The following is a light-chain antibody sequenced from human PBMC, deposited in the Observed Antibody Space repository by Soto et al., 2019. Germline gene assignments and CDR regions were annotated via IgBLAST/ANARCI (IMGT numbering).Light chain of an antibody. CDR1: QSISTH. J-gene: IGKJ1*01. CDR2: GGS. CDR3: QQSYSSPQT. V-gene: IGKV1-39*01. Sequence: DIQMTQSPSSLSASVGDRVTITCRASQSISTHLNWYQQKPGKAPRVLIYGGSTLQSGVPSRFSGSGSGTDFTLAISGLQPADIATYYCQQSYSSPQTFGQGTKVDIK.